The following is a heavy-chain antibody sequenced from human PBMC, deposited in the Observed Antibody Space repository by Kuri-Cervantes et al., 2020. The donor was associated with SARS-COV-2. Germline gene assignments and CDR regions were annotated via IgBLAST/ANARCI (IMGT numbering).Heavy chain of an antibody. Sequence: GGSLRLSCAASGFTFSGSAMHWVRQASGKGLEWVGRIRSKANSYATAYAASVKGRFTISRDGSKNTAYLQMNSLKTEDTAVYYCTTSLEWLLYPSDYWGQGTLVTVSS. CDR2: IRSKANSYAT. CDR3: TTSLEWLLYPSDY. CDR1: GFTFSGSA. V-gene: IGHV3-73*01. J-gene: IGHJ4*02. D-gene: IGHD3-3*01.